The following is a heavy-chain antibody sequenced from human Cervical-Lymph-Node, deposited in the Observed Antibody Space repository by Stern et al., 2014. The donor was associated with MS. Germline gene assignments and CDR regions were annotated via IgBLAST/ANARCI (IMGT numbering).Heavy chain of an antibody. D-gene: IGHD3-22*01. V-gene: IGHV4-31*03. CDR3: ARAFYYDTSPYLSPAWWLDP. Sequence: QVQLQESGPGLVKPSQTLSLTCTVSGDSITSGGYYWNWIRQLPGNGLEXIGHMYYTGTTYYNPSLKSRVTISMGTSKNQFSLTLTSVTAADTAVYYCARAFYYDTSPYLSPAWWLDPWGQGTLVTVSS. CDR2: MYYTGTT. CDR1: GDSITSGGYY. J-gene: IGHJ5*02.